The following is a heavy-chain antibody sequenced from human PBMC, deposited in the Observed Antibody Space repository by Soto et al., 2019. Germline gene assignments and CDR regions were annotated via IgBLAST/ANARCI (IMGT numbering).Heavy chain of an antibody. CDR3: ARSHRDNWGSPDYFDY. D-gene: IGHD7-27*01. V-gene: IGHV4-31*03. Sequence: QVQLQESGPGLVKPSQTLSLTCTVSGGSISSGGYYWSWIRQHPGKGLERIGYIYYNGDTYYNTSLKSRLSISIDTPKNQFSLGMTSVTAADTAVYYCARSHRDNWGSPDYFDYWGQGTLVTVSS. CDR2: IYYNGDT. J-gene: IGHJ4*02. CDR1: GGSISSGGYY.